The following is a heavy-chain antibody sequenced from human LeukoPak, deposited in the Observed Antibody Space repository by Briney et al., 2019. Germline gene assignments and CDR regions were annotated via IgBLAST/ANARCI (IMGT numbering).Heavy chain of an antibody. J-gene: IGHJ5*02. V-gene: IGHV3-48*03. CDR1: GFTFSSYE. CDR3: ARPDRRHYGSGTGNWFDP. D-gene: IGHD3-10*01. Sequence: GGSLRLSCAASGFTFSSYEMNWVRQAPGKGLEWVSYISSSGSTISYADSVKGRFTISRDSAKNSLYLQMNSLRAEDTAVYYCARPDRRHYGSGTGNWFDPWGQGTLVTVSS. CDR2: ISSSGSTI.